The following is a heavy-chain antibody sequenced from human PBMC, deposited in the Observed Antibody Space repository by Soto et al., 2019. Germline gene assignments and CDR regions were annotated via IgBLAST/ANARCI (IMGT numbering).Heavy chain of an antibody. Sequence: QVQLQQWGAGLLKPSETLSLTCAVYGGSFSGYYWSWIRQPPGKGLEWIGEINHSGSTNYNPSLKRRVTISVDTSKNQFALKLSSVTAADTAVYYCARGLGNYYYYGMDVWGQGTTVTVSS. CDR2: INHSGST. CDR3: ARGLGNYYYYGMDV. CDR1: GGSFSGYY. J-gene: IGHJ6*02. V-gene: IGHV4-34*01. D-gene: IGHD7-27*01.